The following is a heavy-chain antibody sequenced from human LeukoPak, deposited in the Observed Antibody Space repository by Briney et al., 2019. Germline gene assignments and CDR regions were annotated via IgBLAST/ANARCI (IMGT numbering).Heavy chain of an antibody. V-gene: IGHV1-24*01. D-gene: IGHD1-26*01. CDR1: GYTLTELS. Sequence: ASVKVSCKVSGYTLTELSMHWVRQAPGKGLEWMGGFDPEDGETIYAQKSQGRVTMTEDTSTDTAYMELSSLRSEDTAVYYCATDVSGSWYIDAFDIWGQGTMVTVSS. J-gene: IGHJ3*02. CDR2: FDPEDGET. CDR3: ATDVSGSWYIDAFDI.